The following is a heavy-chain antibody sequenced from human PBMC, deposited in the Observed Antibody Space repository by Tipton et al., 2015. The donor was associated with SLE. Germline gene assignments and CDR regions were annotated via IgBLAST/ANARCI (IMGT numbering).Heavy chain of an antibody. CDR3: ARAKTTNYYYYYMDV. D-gene: IGHD1/OR15-1a*01. CDR2: IFGSGST. CDR1: GGSISSSRYY. Sequence: TLSLTCTVSGGSISSSRYYWGWIRQPAGKGLEWIGRIFGSGSTYYNTSLKSRVTLSVDTSRNQLYLNLRSVTAADTAVYYCARAKTTNYYYYYMDVWGKGTTVTVSS. J-gene: IGHJ6*03. V-gene: IGHV4-61*02.